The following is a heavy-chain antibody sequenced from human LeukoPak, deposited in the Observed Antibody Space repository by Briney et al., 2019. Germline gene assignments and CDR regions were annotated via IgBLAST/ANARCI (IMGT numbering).Heavy chain of an antibody. CDR3: AREADTAMVRFDY. D-gene: IGHD5-18*01. J-gene: IGHJ4*02. Sequence: SETLSLTCTVSGGSISGYYWSWIRQPAGKGLEWIGRIYTSGSTNYNPSLKSRVTISVDTSKNQFSLKLSSVTAADTAVYYCAREADTAMVRFDYWGQGTLVTVSS. CDR2: IYTSGST. V-gene: IGHV4-4*07. CDR1: GGSISGYY.